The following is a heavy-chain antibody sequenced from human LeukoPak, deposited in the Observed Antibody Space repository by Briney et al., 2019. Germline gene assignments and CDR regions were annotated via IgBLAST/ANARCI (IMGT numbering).Heavy chain of an antibody. Sequence: SETLSLTCSVSGGSMSDSITWGWVRQPPGKGLEWLANIHDDGRTAPNPSLRSRLTISQDRSKNQFSLKVSSVTAANTAFYYCAKVLTAAGLDLWGQGILVTVSS. CDR3: AKVLTAAGLDL. CDR2: IHDDGRT. CDR1: GGSMSDSIT. V-gene: IGHV4/OR15-8*01. D-gene: IGHD6-25*01. J-gene: IGHJ5*02.